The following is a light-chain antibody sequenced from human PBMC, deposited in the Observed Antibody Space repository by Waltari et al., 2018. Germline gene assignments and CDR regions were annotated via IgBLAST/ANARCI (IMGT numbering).Light chain of an antibody. Sequence: LSPGDRATLSCRASQSVGRTLAWYQQRPGQAPRLLIYDASSRATGIPDRFSGRGSGTDCSLTISRLEPEDFAVYYCQKYGTRPATFGQGTMVEVK. J-gene: IGKJ1*01. CDR3: QKYGTRPAT. CDR2: DAS. CDR1: QSVGRT. V-gene: IGKV3-20*01.